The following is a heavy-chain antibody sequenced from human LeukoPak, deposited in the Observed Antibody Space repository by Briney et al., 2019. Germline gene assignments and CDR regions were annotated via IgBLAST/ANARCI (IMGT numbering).Heavy chain of an antibody. V-gene: IGHV4-59*01. D-gene: IGHD1-26*01. J-gene: IGHJ5*02. CDR2: IYYSGST. CDR1: GGSIGSYY. Sequence: SETLSLTCTVSGGSIGSYYWSWIRQPPGKGLEWIGYIYYSGSTNYNPSLKSRVTISVDTSKNQFSLKLSSVTAADTAVYYCARDEGGASWFDPWGQGTLVTVSS. CDR3: ARDEGGASWFDP.